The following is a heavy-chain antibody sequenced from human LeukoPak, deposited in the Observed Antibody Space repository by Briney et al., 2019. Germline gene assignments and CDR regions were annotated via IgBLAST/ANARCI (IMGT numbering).Heavy chain of an antibody. CDR1: GGSISDGNHF. J-gene: IGHJ4*02. CDR3: GFSEGDF. CDR2: IFPGGSA. V-gene: IGHV4-61*02. Sequence: SETLSLTCTVSGGSISDGNHFWTWIRQPAGKGPEWIRRIFPGGSANYNPSLESRLTMSIDTSKNQFSLELTSVTAADTAMYFCGFSEGDFWGQGALVTVSS. D-gene: IGHD6-25*01.